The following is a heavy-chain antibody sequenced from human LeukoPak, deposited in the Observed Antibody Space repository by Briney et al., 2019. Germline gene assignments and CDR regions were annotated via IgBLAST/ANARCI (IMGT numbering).Heavy chain of an antibody. Sequence: SETLSLTCTVSGGSISNYYWSWIRQPAGKGLEWIGRIYTSGSTNYNPSLKSRVTMSVDTSKNQFSPKLSSVTAADTAVYYCARETIFGVEFDYWGQGTLVTVSS. CDR3: ARETIFGVEFDY. CDR1: GGSISNYY. D-gene: IGHD3-3*01. CDR2: IYTSGST. J-gene: IGHJ4*02. V-gene: IGHV4-4*07.